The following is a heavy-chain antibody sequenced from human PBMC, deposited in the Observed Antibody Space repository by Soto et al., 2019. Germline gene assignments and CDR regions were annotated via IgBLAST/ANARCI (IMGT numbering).Heavy chain of an antibody. CDR3: ARGPGTSYFDY. Sequence: GGSLRLSCAASGFTFSSYGMHWVRQAPGKGLEWVAVIWSGGSNENYADSVKGRFTISRDNSKNMLYLQMNSLRAEDTAVYYCARGPGTSYFDYWGQGSLVTSPQ. J-gene: IGHJ4*02. CDR1: GFTFSSYG. D-gene: IGHD2-2*01. V-gene: IGHV3-33*01. CDR2: IWSGGSNE.